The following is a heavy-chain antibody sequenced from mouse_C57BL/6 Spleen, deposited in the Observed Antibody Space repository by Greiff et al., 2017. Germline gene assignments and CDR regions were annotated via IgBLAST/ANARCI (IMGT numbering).Heavy chain of an antibody. V-gene: IGHV1-53*01. CDR1: GYTFTSYW. CDR3: ARSGGFDY. D-gene: IGHD3-1*01. J-gene: IGHJ2*01. CDR2: INPSNGGT. Sequence: QVQLQQPGTELVKSGASVMLSCKASGYTFTSYWMHWVKQRPGQGLEWIGNINPSNGGTNYNEKVKSKATLTVDKSSSTAYMQRSSRTAEDSAVYYCARSGGFDYWGQGTTLTVSS.